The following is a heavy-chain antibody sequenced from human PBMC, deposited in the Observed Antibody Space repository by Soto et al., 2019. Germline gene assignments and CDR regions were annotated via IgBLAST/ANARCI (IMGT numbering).Heavy chain of an antibody. CDR3: ARKVSYYYYMDV. CDR1: GYTFTSYA. J-gene: IGHJ6*03. CDR2: INAGNGNT. Sequence: ASVTVSCKASGYTFTSYAMHWVRQAPGQRLEWMGWINAGNGNTKYSQKFQGRVTITRDTSASTAYMELSSLRSEDTAVYYCARKVSYYYYMDVWGKGTTVTVSS. V-gene: IGHV1-3*01.